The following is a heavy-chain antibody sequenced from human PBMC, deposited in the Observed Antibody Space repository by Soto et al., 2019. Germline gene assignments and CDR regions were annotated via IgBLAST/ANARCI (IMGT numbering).Heavy chain of an antibody. J-gene: IGHJ4*02. V-gene: IGHV1-8*01. Sequence: SVKVSCKASENTFTSYDFSWVRPASGQGLEWRGWLNPNTDYIGSAQKFQGRVTMTRDTSISTAYMEMSSLRSEDTAVYYCAKYLYDGGPPFLDSWGQGTLVTVSS. CDR1: ENTFTSYD. D-gene: IGHD2-15*01. CDR2: LNPNTDYI. CDR3: AKYLYDGGPPFLDS.